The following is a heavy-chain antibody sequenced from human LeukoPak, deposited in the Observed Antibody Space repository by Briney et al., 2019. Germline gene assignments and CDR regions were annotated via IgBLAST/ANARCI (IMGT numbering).Heavy chain of an antibody. V-gene: IGHV1-2*02. D-gene: IGHD3-22*01. CDR3: ARGIRNQYDSSGYSEY. J-gene: IGHJ4*02. CDR2: SDPNTGAT. CDR1: GYSFTSFY. Sequence: ASVKVSCRTSGYSFTSFYIHWLRQAPGQGFEWIGWSDPNTGATKYENFQGRVTVTRDTSISTAYMELSRLTSGDTAVYYCARGIRNQYDSSGYSEYWGQGTLVTVSS.